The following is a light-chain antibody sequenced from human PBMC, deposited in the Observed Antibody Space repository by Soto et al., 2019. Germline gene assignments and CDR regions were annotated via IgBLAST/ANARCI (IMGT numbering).Light chain of an antibody. V-gene: IGLV2-14*01. CDR2: DVS. CDR3: SSYTRSSSYV. J-gene: IGLJ1*01. Sequence: QSALTQPAAVSGSPGQSIAISCTGTSSDVGTYNSVSWYQQYPGKAPKLMIHDVSNRPSGVSDRFSGSKSGNTASLTISGLQSEDEADYYCSSYTRSSSYVFGSGTKDTVL. CDR1: SSDVGTYNS.